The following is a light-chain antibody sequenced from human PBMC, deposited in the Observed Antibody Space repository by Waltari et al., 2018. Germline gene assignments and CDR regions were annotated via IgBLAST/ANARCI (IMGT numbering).Light chain of an antibody. J-gene: IGLJ3*02. V-gene: IGLV2-14*01. CDR1: SSDIGSYNY. Sequence: QSALTQPASVSGSPGQSITIPCTGSSSDIGSYNYVSWYQQHPDKAPKLIIYDVSERPSGVSNRFSASKSGDTASLTISGLQAEDEADYYCSSYTSSNTWVFGGGTKVTVL. CDR3: SSYTSSNTWV. CDR2: DVS.